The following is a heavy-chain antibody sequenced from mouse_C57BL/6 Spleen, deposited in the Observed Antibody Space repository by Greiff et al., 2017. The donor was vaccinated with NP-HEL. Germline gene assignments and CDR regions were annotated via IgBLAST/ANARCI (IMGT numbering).Heavy chain of an antibody. CDR1: GYAFTNYL. Sequence: VQLQQSGAELVRPGTSVKVSCKASGYAFTNYLIEWVKQRPGQGLEWIGVINPGSGGTNYNEKFKGKATLTADKSSSTAYMQLSSLTSEDSAVFFCATFGDSLYYAMDYWGQGTSVTVSA. CDR2: INPGSGGT. CDR3: ATFGDSLYYAMDY. V-gene: IGHV1-54*01. J-gene: IGHJ4*01. D-gene: IGHD2-13*01.